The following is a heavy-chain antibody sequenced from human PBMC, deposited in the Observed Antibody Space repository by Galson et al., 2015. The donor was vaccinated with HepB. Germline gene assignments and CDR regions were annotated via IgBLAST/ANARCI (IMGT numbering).Heavy chain of an antibody. CDR3: ARHRASIVVGPAATKYYYYGMDV. J-gene: IGHJ6*02. Sequence: QSGAEVKKPGESLKISCKGSGYSFTSYWIGWVRQMPGKGLEWMGIIHPGDSDTRYSPSFQGQVTISADKSISTAYLQWSSLKASDTAMYYCARHRASIVVGPAATKYYYYGMDVWGQGTTVTVSS. D-gene: IGHD2-2*01. CDR1: GYSFTSYW. V-gene: IGHV5-51*01. CDR2: IHPGDSDT.